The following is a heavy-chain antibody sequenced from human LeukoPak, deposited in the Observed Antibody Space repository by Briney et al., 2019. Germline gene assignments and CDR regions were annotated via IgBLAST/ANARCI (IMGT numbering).Heavy chain of an antibody. D-gene: IGHD7-27*01. Sequence: GESLKISCKGSGYSFTSYRIGWVRQLPGKGLEWIGIIYPGDSDTRYSPSFQGQVTISADKSISTAYLQWSSLKASDTAMYYCARHQRLTGDSLAAFDIWGQGTMVTVSS. CDR1: GYSFTSYR. CDR2: IYPGDSDT. J-gene: IGHJ3*02. CDR3: ARHQRLTGDSLAAFDI. V-gene: IGHV5-51*01.